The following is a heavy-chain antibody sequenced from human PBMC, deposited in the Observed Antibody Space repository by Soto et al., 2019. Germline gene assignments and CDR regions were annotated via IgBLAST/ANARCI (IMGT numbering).Heavy chain of an antibody. J-gene: IGHJ4*02. V-gene: IGHV4-39*01. D-gene: IGHD6-6*01. CDR2: IDNNGVT. Sequence: PSETLSLTCIVSGGSVYSNGHYWGWIRQPPGKGLEWIGSIDNNGVTNYNSSLKSRVTISVDTSKNQFSLKLSSVTAADTAVYYCARQSIAALPHFDYWGQGTLVTAPQ. CDR1: GGSVYSNGHY. CDR3: ARQSIAALPHFDY.